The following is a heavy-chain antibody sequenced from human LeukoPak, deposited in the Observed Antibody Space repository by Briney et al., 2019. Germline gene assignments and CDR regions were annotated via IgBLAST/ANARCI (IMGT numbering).Heavy chain of an antibody. J-gene: IGHJ4*02. V-gene: IGHV4-39*07. Sequence: NPSETLSLTCIVSGASISNSSYYWGWIRQSPGKGLEWIGSIYYSGSTYYNPSLKSRVTISVDTSKNQFSLKLSSVTAADTAVYYCAREGVRATVFGVVIQGGDFDYWGQGTLVTVSS. D-gene: IGHD3-3*01. CDR3: AREGVRATVFGVVIQGGDFDY. CDR1: GASISNSSYY. CDR2: IYYSGST.